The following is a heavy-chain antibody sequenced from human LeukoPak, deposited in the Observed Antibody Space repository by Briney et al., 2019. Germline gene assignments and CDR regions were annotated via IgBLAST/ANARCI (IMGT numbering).Heavy chain of an antibody. V-gene: IGHV3-7*01. Sequence: PGGSLRLSCAASGFTFSSYWMSWVRQAPGKGLEWVANIKEDGSEKYYVDSVKGRFTISRDNAKNSLYQQMNSLRAENTAVYYCARGGGYHGWIDPWGQGTLVTVSS. D-gene: IGHD1-26*01. CDR1: GFTFSSYW. CDR3: ARGGGYHGWIDP. J-gene: IGHJ5*02. CDR2: IKEDGSEK.